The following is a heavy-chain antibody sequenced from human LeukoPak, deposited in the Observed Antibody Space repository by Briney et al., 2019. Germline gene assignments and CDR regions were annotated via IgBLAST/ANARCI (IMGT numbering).Heavy chain of an antibody. CDR2: IYSGGST. D-gene: IGHD2-15*01. J-gene: IGHJ6*03. V-gene: IGHV3-66*02. Sequence: SGGSLRLSCAASGFTVSSNYMSWVRQAPGKGLEWVSVIYSGGSTYYADSVKGRFTISRDNSKNTLYLQMNSLRAEDTAVYYCAAGCSGGSCYSRGYYYMDVWGKGTTVTVSS. CDR1: GFTVSSNY. CDR3: AAGCSGGSCYSRGYYYMDV.